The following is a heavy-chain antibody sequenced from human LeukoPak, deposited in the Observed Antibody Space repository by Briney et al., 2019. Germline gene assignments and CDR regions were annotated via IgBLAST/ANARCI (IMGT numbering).Heavy chain of an antibody. D-gene: IGHD5-18*01. V-gene: IGHV4-59*01. Sequence: PSETLSLTCTVSGDSISSYYWSWVRQPPGKGLEWIGYIYHSGSTNYTPSLKSRVTISIDTSKNQFSLKLSSVTAADTAVYYCAREAPSDTAMVLYYFDYWGQGTLVTVSS. CDR1: GDSISSYY. CDR2: IYHSGST. CDR3: AREAPSDTAMVLYYFDY. J-gene: IGHJ4*02.